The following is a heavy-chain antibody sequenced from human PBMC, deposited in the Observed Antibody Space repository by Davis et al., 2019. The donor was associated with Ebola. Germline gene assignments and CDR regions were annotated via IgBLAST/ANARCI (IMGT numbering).Heavy chain of an antibody. CDR1: GFIFSGYA. V-gene: IGHV3-48*04. CDR3: ARGSNWNWFDY. J-gene: IGHJ4*02. Sequence: GESLKISCAASGFIFSGYAMNWVRQAPGKGLEWVSYISSSGSTIYYADSVKGRFTISRDNAKNSLYLQMNSLRAEDTAVYYCARGSNWNWFDYWGQGTLVTVSS. D-gene: IGHD1-7*01. CDR2: ISSSGSTI.